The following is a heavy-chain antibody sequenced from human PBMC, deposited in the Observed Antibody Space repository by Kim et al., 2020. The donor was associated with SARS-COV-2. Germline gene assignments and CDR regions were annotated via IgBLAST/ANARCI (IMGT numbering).Heavy chain of an antibody. Sequence: SETLSLTCTVSGGSISSYYWSWIRQPPGKGLEWIGYIYYSGSTNYNPSLKSRVTISVDTSKNQFSLKLSSVTAADTAVYYCARYNDHGSGRHFDLWGRGTLVTVSS. CDR3: ARYNDHGSGRHFDL. CDR1: GGSISSYY. CDR2: IYYSGST. D-gene: IGHD3-10*01. V-gene: IGHV4-59*01. J-gene: IGHJ2*01.